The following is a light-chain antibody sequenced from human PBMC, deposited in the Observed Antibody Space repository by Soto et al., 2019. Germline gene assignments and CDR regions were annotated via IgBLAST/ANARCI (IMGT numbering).Light chain of an antibody. V-gene: IGKV3-11*01. CDR3: QQRRT. Sequence: EIVLTQSPATLSLSPGERATLSCRDSQSVTNSLAWYQQQPGQAPRLLIYHASNRATGVPARFSGSGSGTDFTLTISSLEPADFAVYYCQQRRTFGQGTXVDIX. CDR1: QSVTNS. J-gene: IGKJ1*01. CDR2: HAS.